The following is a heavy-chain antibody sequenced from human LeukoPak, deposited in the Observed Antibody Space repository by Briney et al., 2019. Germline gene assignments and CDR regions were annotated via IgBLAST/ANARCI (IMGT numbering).Heavy chain of an antibody. D-gene: IGHD2-2*01. CDR3: AREMRGYCSSTSCYTDAFDI. CDR1: GFTFSSYG. V-gene: IGHV3-33*01. CDR2: IWYDGSNK. Sequence: PGGSLRLSCAASGFTFSSYGMHWVRQAPGKGLEWVAVIWYDGSNKYYADSVKGRFTISRDNSKNTLYLQMNSLRAEDTAVYYCAREMRGYCSSTSCYTDAFDIWGQGTMVTVSS. J-gene: IGHJ3*02.